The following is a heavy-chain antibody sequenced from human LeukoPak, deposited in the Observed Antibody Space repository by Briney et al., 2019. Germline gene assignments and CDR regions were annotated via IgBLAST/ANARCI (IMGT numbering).Heavy chain of an antibody. CDR3: ARFNSDRPINYYGSGSLPPDY. J-gene: IGHJ4*02. V-gene: IGHV3-21*01. Sequence: GGSLRLSCAASGFTFSSYTMNWVRQAPGKGLQSVSSISSSSSYIYYADSVKGRFTISRDNAKNSLYLQMNSLRAEDTAVYYCARFNSDRPINYYGSGSLPPDYWGQGTLVTVSS. D-gene: IGHD3-10*01. CDR2: ISSSSSYI. CDR1: GFTFSSYT.